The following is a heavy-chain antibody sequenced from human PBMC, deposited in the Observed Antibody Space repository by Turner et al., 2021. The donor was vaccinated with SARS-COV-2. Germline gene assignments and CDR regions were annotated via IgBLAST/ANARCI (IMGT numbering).Heavy chain of an antibody. Sequence: EVQLVESGGGLVQPGGSLRLSCAASGFTLCRYWMSWVRQAPGKGLEWVANINQDGSEKYYVDSVKGRFTISRDNAKNSLYLQMNSLRAEDTAVYYCARDRSTYYDFWSGYWHFDYWGQGTLVTVSS. V-gene: IGHV3-7*01. J-gene: IGHJ4*02. CDR2: INQDGSEK. CDR3: ARDRSTYYDFWSGYWHFDY. CDR1: GFTLCRYW. D-gene: IGHD3-3*01.